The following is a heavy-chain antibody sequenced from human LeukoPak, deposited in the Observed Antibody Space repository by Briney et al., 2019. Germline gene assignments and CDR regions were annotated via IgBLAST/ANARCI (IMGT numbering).Heavy chain of an antibody. CDR1: GYSITRNYY. J-gene: IGHJ4*02. CDR2: ISHGAST. CDR3: AREEYCGADCYSGFDY. Sequence: SETLSLTCTVSGYSITRNYYWGWIRQPPGKGLEWIASISHGASTYYNPSLKSRLTISVDTSKNQFSLQLSSVTAADTAVYYCAREEYCGADCYSGFDYWGQGTLVTVSS. V-gene: IGHV4-38-2*02. D-gene: IGHD2-21*02.